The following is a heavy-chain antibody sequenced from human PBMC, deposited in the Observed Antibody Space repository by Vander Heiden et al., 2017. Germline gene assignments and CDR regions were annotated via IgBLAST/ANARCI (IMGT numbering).Heavy chain of an antibody. CDR2: INPSGGST. CDR3: ARDRVLDPYSSGWPGRYFDL. J-gene: IGHJ2*01. Sequence: QVQLVQSGAEVKKPGASVKVSCKASGYTFTSYYMHWVRQAPGQGLEWMGIINPSGGSTSYAQKFQGRVTMTRDTSTSTVYMELSSLRSEDTAVYYCARDRVLDPYSSGWPGRYFDLWGRGTLVTVSS. V-gene: IGHV1-46*01. CDR1: GYTFTSYY. D-gene: IGHD6-19*01.